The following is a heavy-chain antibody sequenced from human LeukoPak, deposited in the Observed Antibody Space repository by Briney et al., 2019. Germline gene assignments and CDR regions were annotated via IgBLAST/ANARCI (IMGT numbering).Heavy chain of an antibody. CDR1: GFTFSSYG. D-gene: IGHD3-10*01. Sequence: GGSLRLSCAASGFTFSSYGMHWVRQAPGKGLEWVAVISYDGSNKYYADSVKGRFTLSRDNSKNTLYLQMNSLRAEDTAVYYCAKDVRGVNRFDPWGQGTLVTVSS. V-gene: IGHV3-30*18. CDR2: ISYDGSNK. J-gene: IGHJ5*02. CDR3: AKDVRGVNRFDP.